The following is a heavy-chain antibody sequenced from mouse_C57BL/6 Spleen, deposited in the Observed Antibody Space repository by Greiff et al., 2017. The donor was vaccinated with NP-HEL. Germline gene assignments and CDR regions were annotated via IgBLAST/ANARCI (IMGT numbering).Heavy chain of an antibody. V-gene: IGHV5-17*01. D-gene: IGHD4-1*01. CDR1: GFTFSDYG. J-gene: IGHJ2*01. CDR3: AKTGTNYFDY. Sequence: EVQVVESGGGLVKPGGSLKLSCAASGFTFSDYGMHWVRQAPEKGLEWVAYISSGSSTIYYADKVKGRFTISRDNAKNTLFLQMTSLRSEDTAMYYCAKTGTNYFDYWGQGTTLTVSS. CDR2: ISSGSSTI.